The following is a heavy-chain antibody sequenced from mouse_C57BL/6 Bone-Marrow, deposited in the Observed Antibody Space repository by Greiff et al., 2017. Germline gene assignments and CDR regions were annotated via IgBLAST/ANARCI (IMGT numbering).Heavy chain of an antibody. Sequence: VQLQQSGPELVKPGASVKISCKASGYAFSSSWMNWVKQRPGKGLEWIGRIYPGDGDTNYNGKFKGKATLTADKSSSTAYMQLSSLTSEDSAVYVCARSDYGKGRARDYWGEGSSGTVSS. J-gene: IGHJ4*01. D-gene: IGHD2-1*01. CDR2: IYPGDGDT. CDR1: GYAFSSSW. CDR3: ARSDYGKGRARDY. V-gene: IGHV1-82*01.